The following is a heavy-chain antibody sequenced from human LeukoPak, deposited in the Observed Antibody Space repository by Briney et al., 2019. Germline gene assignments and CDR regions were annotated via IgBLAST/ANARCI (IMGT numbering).Heavy chain of an antibody. V-gene: IGHV4-34*01. Sequence: KSSETLSLTCAVYGGSFSGYYWSWIRQPPGKGLEWIGEINHSGSTNYNPSLKSRVTISVDTSKNQFSLKLSSVTAADTAVYYCARGGSGVSSPGFYDFWSGYFFDYWGQGTLVTVSS. CDR1: GGSFSGYY. D-gene: IGHD3-3*01. CDR3: ARGGSGVSSPGFYDFWSGYFFDY. CDR2: INHSGST. J-gene: IGHJ4*02.